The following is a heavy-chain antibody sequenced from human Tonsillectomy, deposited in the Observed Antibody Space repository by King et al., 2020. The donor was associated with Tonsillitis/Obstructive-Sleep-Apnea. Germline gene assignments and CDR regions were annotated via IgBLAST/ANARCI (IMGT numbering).Heavy chain of an antibody. V-gene: IGHV3-21*01. J-gene: IGHJ3*02. CDR1: GFTFSSYS. CDR3: ARDWDSGSYYFAFDI. Sequence: VQLVESGGGLVKPGGSLRLSCAASGFTFSSYSMNWVRQAPGKGLEWVSSISSSSSYIYYADSVKGRFTISRDNAKNSLYLQINSLRAEDTAVYYCARDWDSGSYYFAFDIWGQGTMVTVSS. D-gene: IGHD1-26*01. CDR2: ISSSSSYI.